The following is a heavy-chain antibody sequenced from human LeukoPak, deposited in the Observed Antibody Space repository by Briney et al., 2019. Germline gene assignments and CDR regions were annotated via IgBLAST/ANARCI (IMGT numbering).Heavy chain of an antibody. CDR3: AGGPITMIVSGDYGFDI. D-gene: IGHD3-22*01. J-gene: IGHJ3*02. CDR1: GGSISSISYY. CDR2: IYTSGST. V-gene: IGHV4-61*05. Sequence: SETLSLTCTVSGGSISSISYYWGWIRQPPGKGLEWIGRIYTSGSTNYNPSLKSRVTMSVDTSKNQFSLKLSSVTAADTAVYYCAGGPITMIVSGDYGFDIWGQGTMVTVSS.